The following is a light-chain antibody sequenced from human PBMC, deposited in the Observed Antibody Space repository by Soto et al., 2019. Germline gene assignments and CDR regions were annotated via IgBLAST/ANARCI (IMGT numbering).Light chain of an antibody. V-gene: IGKV3-20*01. J-gene: IGKJ1*01. CDR2: GAS. CDR1: QSVSSSY. CDR3: QQYGSSSWT. Sequence: EIVLTQSPGTLSLHPEKTAILSCRASQSVSSSYLAWYQQKFGQAPRHLIYGASSRATGIPDRFSGSGSGTDFTLTISRLEPEDFAVYYCQQYGSSSWTFGQGTKVDIK.